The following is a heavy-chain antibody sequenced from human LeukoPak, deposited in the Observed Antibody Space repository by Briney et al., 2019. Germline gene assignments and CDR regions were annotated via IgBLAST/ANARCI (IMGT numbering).Heavy chain of an antibody. D-gene: IGHD3-22*01. Sequence: GGSLRLSCAASGFTFSSYAMHWVRQAPGKGLEWVAVISYDGSNKYYADSVKGRFTISRDNSKNTLYLQMNSLRAEDTAVYYCARDHYYDSSCYPNYYYYYMDVWGKGTTVTVSS. V-gene: IGHV3-30*04. CDR2: ISYDGSNK. CDR3: ARDHYYDSSCYPNYYYYYMDV. J-gene: IGHJ6*03. CDR1: GFTFSSYA.